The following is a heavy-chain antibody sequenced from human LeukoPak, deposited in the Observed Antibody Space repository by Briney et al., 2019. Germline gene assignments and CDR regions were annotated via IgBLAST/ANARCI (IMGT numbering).Heavy chain of an antibody. D-gene: IGHD2-8*01. Sequence: ASVKVSCKASGYTFTSYAMNWVRQAPGQGLEWMGWINTNTGNPTYAQGFTGRFVFSLDTSVSTAYLQISSLKAEDTAVYYCARELQAGYCTNGVCFFDYWGQGTLVTVSS. V-gene: IGHV7-4-1*02. CDR3: ARELQAGYCTNGVCFFDY. J-gene: IGHJ4*02. CDR1: GYTFTSYA. CDR2: INTNTGNP.